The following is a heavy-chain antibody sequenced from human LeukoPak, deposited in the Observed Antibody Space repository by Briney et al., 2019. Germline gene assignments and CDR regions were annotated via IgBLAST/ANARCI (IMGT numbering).Heavy chain of an antibody. Sequence: SETLSLICTVAGGTVSRYYWSWIRQSAGKGLEWIGRIYNSGSTTYNPSLKSRVTMSIDTSKNQFSLKLSSVTAADTAVYYCAREGSYGVDYWGQGTLVTVSS. D-gene: IGHD3-10*01. V-gene: IGHV4-4*07. CDR1: GGTVSRYY. CDR3: AREGSYGVDY. CDR2: IYNSGST. J-gene: IGHJ4*02.